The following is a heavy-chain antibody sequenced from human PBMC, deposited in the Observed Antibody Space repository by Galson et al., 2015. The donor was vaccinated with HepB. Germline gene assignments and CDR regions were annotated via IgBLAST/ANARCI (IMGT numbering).Heavy chain of an antibody. CDR1: GGPISSGGYS. D-gene: IGHD1-20*01. J-gene: IGHJ3*02. CDR3: ARGSKWKHAFDI. V-gene: IGHV4-30-4*07. CDR2: IYYSGST. Sequence: TLSLTCAVSGGPISSGGYSWSWIRQPPGKGLEWIGYIYYSGSTYYNPSLKSRVTIPVDTSKNQFSLKLSSVTAADTAVYYCARGSKWKHAFDIWGQGTMVTVSS.